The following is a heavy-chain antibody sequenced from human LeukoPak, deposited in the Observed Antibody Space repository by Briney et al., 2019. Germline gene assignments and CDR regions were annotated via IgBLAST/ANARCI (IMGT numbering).Heavy chain of an antibody. J-gene: IGHJ4*02. CDR1: GFTFSSYA. V-gene: IGHV3-30-3*01. D-gene: IGHD3-22*01. CDR2: ISYDGSNK. Sequence: GGPLRLSCASSGFTFSSYAMHWFRQVPGKVLEWVAVISYDGSNKYYADSVKGRFTISRANSKNTLYLQMNSLRAEDTAVYYCARDCQSRGYYQENYFDYWGQGTLVTVSS. CDR3: ARDCQSRGYYQENYFDY.